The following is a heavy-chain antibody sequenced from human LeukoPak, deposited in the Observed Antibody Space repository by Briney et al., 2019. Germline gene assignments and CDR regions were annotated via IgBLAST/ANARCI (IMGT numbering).Heavy chain of an antibody. CDR2: INPNSGGT. Sequence: ASVKVSCKASGYTFTGYYMHWVRQAPGQGLEWMGWINPNSGGTNYAQKFQGRVTMTRDTSISTAYMELSRLRSDDTAVYYCARDGHHDSSGYDYWGQGTLVTVSS. D-gene: IGHD3-22*01. V-gene: IGHV1-2*02. CDR3: ARDGHHDSSGYDY. CDR1: GYTFTGYY. J-gene: IGHJ4*02.